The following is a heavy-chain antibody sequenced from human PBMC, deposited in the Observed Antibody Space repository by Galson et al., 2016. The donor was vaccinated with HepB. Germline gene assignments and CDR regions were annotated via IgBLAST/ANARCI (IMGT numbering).Heavy chain of an antibody. CDR2: IYYSGTT. J-gene: IGHJ3*02. CDR3: ARQGTRWQLLSYEAFDI. Sequence: ETLSLTCTVSGDSISSTSFYWSWIRQPPGKGLEWIGSIYYSGTTQYSPSLTGRIRISVDTSKNQFSLKVNSVTAADTAVYYCARQGTRWQLLSYEAFDIWGQGTMVTVSS. D-gene: IGHD1-26*01. V-gene: IGHV4-39*01. CDR1: GDSISSTSFY.